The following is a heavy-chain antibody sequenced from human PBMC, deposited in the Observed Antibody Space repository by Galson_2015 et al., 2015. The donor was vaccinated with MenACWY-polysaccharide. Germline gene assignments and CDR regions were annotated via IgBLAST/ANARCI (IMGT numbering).Heavy chain of an antibody. CDR1: GFTFSSYS. V-gene: IGHV3-21*01. CDR2: ISSSSSYI. J-gene: IGHJ6*02. D-gene: IGHD6-13*01. Sequence: SLRLSCAASGFTFSSYSMNWVRQAPGKGLEWVSSISSSSSYIYYADSVKGRFTISRDNAKNSLYLQMNSLRAEDTAVYYCARDWQQLVQYSTDGMDVWGQGTTVTVSS. CDR3: ARDWQQLVQYSTDGMDV.